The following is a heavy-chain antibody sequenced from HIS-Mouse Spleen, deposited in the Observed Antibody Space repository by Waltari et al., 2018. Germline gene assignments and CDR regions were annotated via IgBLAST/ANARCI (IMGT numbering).Heavy chain of an antibody. D-gene: IGHD6-13*01. J-gene: IGHJ2*01. V-gene: IGHV4-39*07. CDR1: AGSIRSSSYY. Sequence: QLQLQESGPGLVKPSETLSLTCTVSAGSIRSSSYYWGWIRQPPGQGLEWIGSIYYSGSTYYNPSLKSRVTISVDTSKNQFSLKLSAVTAADTAVYYCAREIPYSSSWYDWYFDLWGRGTLVTVSS. CDR2: IYYSGST. CDR3: AREIPYSSSWYDWYFDL.